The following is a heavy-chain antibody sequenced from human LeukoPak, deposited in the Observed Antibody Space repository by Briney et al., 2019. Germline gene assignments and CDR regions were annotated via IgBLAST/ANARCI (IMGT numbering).Heavy chain of an antibody. J-gene: IGHJ4*02. CDR3: ARAGWMSSGWFSDY. CDR1: GYTFTGYY. CDR2: INPSGGGT. D-gene: IGHD6-19*01. V-gene: IGHV1-46*01. Sequence: ASVKVSCKASGYTFTGYYIHWVRQAPGQGLEWRGIINPSGGGTSYAQKFQGRVTMTRDMSTSTVYMELSSLRSEDTAVYYCARAGWMSSGWFSDYWGQGTLVTVSS.